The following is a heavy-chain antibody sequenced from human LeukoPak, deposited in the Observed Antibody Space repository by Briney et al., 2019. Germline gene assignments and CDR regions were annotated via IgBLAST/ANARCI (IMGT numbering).Heavy chain of an antibody. Sequence: SETLSLTCTVSGGSISSYYWSWTRQPPGKGLEWIGYIYYSGSTNYNPSLKSRVTISVDTSKNQFSLKLSSVTAADAAIFYCARGNGGYAVYWGQGTLVTVSS. CDR1: GGSISSYY. CDR3: ARGNGGYAVY. CDR2: IYYSGST. V-gene: IGHV4-59*01. J-gene: IGHJ4*02. D-gene: IGHD5-12*01.